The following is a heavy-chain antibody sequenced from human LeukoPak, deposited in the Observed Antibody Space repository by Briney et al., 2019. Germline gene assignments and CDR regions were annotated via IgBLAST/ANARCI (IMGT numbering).Heavy chain of an antibody. V-gene: IGHV1-69*04. CDR1: GYTFTGYY. Sequence: SVKVSCKASGYTFTGYYMHWVRQAPGQGLEWMGRMIPILGIANYAQKFQGRVTITADKSTSTAYMELSSLRSEDTAVYYCARDHGTDYDFWSGYFSHAFDIWGQGTMVTVSS. CDR2: MIPILGIA. J-gene: IGHJ3*02. CDR3: ARDHGTDYDFWSGYFSHAFDI. D-gene: IGHD3-3*01.